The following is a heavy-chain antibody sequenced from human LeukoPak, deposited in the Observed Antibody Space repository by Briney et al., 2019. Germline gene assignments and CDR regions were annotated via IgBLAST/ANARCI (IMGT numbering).Heavy chain of an antibody. CDR3: AREGIAAAFDY. Sequence: PGGSLRLSCAASGVTFSSYAMHWVRQAPGKGLEWVAVISYDGSNKYYADSVKGRFTISRDNSKNTLYLQMNSLRAEDTAVYYCAREGIAAAFDYWGQGTLVTVSS. CDR1: GVTFSSYA. V-gene: IGHV3-30-3*01. D-gene: IGHD6-13*01. J-gene: IGHJ4*02. CDR2: ISYDGSNK.